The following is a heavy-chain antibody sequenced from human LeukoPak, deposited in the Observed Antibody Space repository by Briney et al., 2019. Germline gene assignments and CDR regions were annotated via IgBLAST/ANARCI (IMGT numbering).Heavy chain of an antibody. CDR1: GYTFTSYA. CDR2: INAGNGNT. D-gene: IGHD6-19*01. V-gene: IGHV1-3*01. J-gene: IGHJ3*02. Sequence: ASVKVSCTASGYTFTSYAMHWVRQAPGQRLEWMGWINAGNGNTKYSQKFQGRVTITRDTSASTAYMELSSQRSEDTAVYYCARGPRIAVAGAFDIWGQGTMVTVSS. CDR3: ARGPRIAVAGAFDI.